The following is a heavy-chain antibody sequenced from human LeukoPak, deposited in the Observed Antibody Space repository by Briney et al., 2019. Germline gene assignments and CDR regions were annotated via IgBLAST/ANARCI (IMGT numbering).Heavy chain of an antibody. CDR2: IDSTSTYI. CDR3: ARLSYWVFEI. Sequence: GGSLRLSCAASGFIFSSYSMNWVRQAPGKGLEWVAFIDSTSTYIHYADSVKGRFTISRDNAKNSLYLQMNSLRAEDTSVYFCARLSYWVFEIWGQGTMVTVSS. J-gene: IGHJ3*02. V-gene: IGHV3-21*01. D-gene: IGHD2-21*01. CDR1: GFIFSSYS.